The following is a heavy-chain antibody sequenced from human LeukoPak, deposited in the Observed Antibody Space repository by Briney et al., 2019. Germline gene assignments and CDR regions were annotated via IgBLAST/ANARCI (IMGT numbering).Heavy chain of an antibody. CDR1: GFTFSSYS. CDR2: ISSSSSII. J-gene: IGHJ4*02. D-gene: IGHD3-22*01. V-gene: IGHV3-48*04. CDR3: ARDLSSGYFDY. Sequence: GGSLILSCAASGFTFSSYSMNWVRLAPGKGLEWVSYISSSSSIIYYADSVKGRFTSSRDNAKNSLYLQMNSLRAEDTAVYYCARDLSSGYFDYWGQGTLVTVSS.